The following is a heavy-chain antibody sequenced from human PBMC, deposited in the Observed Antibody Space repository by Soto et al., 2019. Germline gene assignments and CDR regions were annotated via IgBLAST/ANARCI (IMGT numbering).Heavy chain of an antibody. CDR2: IYYSGST. J-gene: IGHJ4*02. Sequence: QLQLQESGPGLVKPSETLSLTCTVSGGSISSSSYYWGWIRQPPGKGLEWIGSIYYSGSTYYNPSLKSRVTISVDTSKNQFSLKLSSVTAADTAVYYCARIGGYDFWSGPFDYWGQGTLVTVSS. D-gene: IGHD3-3*01. CDR1: GGSISSSSYY. CDR3: ARIGGYDFWSGPFDY. V-gene: IGHV4-39*01.